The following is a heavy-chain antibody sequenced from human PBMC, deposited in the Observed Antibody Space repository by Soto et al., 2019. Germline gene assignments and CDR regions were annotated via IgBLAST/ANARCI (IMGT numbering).Heavy chain of an antibody. V-gene: IGHV3-11*01. CDR3: ATVVVAATPYFQH. CDR1: GFTSSDYY. D-gene: IGHD2-15*01. Sequence: GGSLRLSCAASGFTSSDYYMSWIRQAPGKGLEWVSYISSSGSTIYYADSVKGRFTISRDNAKNSLYLQMNSLRAEDTAVYYCATVVVAATPYFQHWGQGTLVTVSS. J-gene: IGHJ1*01. CDR2: ISSSGSTI.